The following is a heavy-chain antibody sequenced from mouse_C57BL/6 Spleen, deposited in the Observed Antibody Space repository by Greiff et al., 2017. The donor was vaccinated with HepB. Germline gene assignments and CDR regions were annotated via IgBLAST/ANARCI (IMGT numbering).Heavy chain of an antibody. J-gene: IGHJ1*03. V-gene: IGHV1-18*01. CDR2: INPNNGGT. CDR1: GYTFTDYN. D-gene: IGHD1-1*01. CDR3: ARSTVVATRYFDV. Sequence: EVKLVDSGPELVKPGASVKIPCKASGYTFTDYNMDWVKQSHGKSLEWIGDINPNNGGTIYNQKFKGKATLTVDKSSSTAYMELRSLTSEDTAVYYCARSTVVATRYFDVWGTGTTVTVSS.